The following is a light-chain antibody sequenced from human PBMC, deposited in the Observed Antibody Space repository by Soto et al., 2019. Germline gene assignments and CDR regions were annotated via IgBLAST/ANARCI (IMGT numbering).Light chain of an antibody. CDR2: GVL. V-gene: IGKV1-39*01. CDR1: QSISTY. J-gene: IGKJ2*01. Sequence: DIQMTLSPSSLSASVGDRVTITCRASQSISTYLNWYQQKPGKAPKLLIYGVLNLESGVPSRFSGSGSGTDFTLTISSLQPEDFAVYYCQQSYSTPPTFGQGTKVEIK. CDR3: QQSYSTPPT.